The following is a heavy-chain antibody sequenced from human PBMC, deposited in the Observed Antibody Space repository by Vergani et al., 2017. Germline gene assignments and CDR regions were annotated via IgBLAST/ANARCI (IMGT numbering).Heavy chain of an antibody. D-gene: IGHD3-9*01. CDR3: ARASLRALVGYYYYMDV. J-gene: IGHJ6*03. CDR1: GGSLTGDSYY. V-gene: IGHV4-61*02. CDR2: FYINGNT. Sequence: QVQLQESGPGLVKPSQTLSLTCTVSGGSLTGDSYYWTWIRQPAGKGLEWIGRFYINGNTNYNPSLQSRVTISLETSKNQFSLWVNSVTAADTAVYFCARASLRALVGYYYYMDVWGKGKTVVVSS.